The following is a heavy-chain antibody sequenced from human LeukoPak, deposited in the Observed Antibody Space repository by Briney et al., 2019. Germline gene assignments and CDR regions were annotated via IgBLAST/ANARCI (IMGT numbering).Heavy chain of an antibody. J-gene: IGHJ4*02. D-gene: IGHD3-3*01. CDR2: IYSGGST. Sequence: GGSLRLSCAASGLTVSSNYMSWVRQAPGKGLEWVSVIYSGGSTYYADSVKGRFTISRDNSKNTLYLQMNSLRAEDTAVYYCARDLGYDFWSGSDYWGQGTLVTVSS. V-gene: IGHV3-66*01. CDR3: ARDLGYDFWSGSDY. CDR1: GLTVSSNY.